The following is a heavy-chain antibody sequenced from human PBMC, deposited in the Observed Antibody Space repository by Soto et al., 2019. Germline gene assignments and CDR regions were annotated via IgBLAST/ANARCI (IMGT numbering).Heavy chain of an antibody. V-gene: IGHV1-69*13. CDR2: IIPIFGTA. CDR3: ARVKRIIDDDIVVVPAPYYGMDV. CDR1: GGTFSSYA. J-gene: IGHJ6*02. D-gene: IGHD2-2*01. Sequence: ASVKVSCKASGGTFSSYAISWVRQAPGQGLEWMGGIIPIFGTANYAQKFQGRVTITADESTSTAYMELSSLRSEDTAVYYCARVKRIIDDDIVVVPAPYYGMDVWGQGTTVTVSS.